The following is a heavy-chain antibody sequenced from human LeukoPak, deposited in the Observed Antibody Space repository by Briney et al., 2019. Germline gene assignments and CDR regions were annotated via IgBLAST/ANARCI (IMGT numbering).Heavy chain of an antibody. CDR2: IIPIFGTA. J-gene: IGHJ5*02. D-gene: IGHD2-2*01. Sequence: ASVKVSCKASGGTFSNYAFNWVRQAPGQGLEWMGGIIPIFGTANYAQKFQGRVTITADESTGTAYMELSSLRSEDTAVYYCARVDPLYCSSTSCYLGWFDPWGQGTLVTVSS. CDR3: ARVDPLYCSSTSCYLGWFDP. CDR1: GGTFSNYA. V-gene: IGHV1-69*13.